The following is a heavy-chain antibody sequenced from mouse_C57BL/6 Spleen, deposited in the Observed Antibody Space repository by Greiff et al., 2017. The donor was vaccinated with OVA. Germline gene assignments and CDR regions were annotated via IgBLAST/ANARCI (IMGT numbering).Heavy chain of an antibody. Sequence: QVQLQQSGAELVRPGTSVKVSCKASGYAFTNYLIEWVKQRPGQGLEWIGVINPGSGGTNYNEKFKGKATLTADKSSSTAYMQLSSLTSEDSAVYFWARSKSRDRANIDYWGQGTTLTVSS. D-gene: IGHD3-1*01. V-gene: IGHV1-54*01. J-gene: IGHJ2*01. CDR2: INPGSGGT. CDR1: GYAFTNYL. CDR3: ARSKSRDRANIDY.